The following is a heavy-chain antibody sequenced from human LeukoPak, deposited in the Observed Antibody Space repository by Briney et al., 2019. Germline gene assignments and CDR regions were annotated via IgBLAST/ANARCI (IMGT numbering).Heavy chain of an antibody. Sequence: GGSLTLFCAASGFTFDDYAMHWVRQAPGKGLEWVSLITGDGVMRYYVDSVKGRFTISRDDSKKSLYLQMSSLRIEDTALYYCVKDRKYDSDTWAQGPVVRVSS. D-gene: IGHD3-22*01. CDR1: GFTFDDYA. J-gene: IGHJ1*01. CDR2: ITGDGVMR. V-gene: IGHV3-43*02. CDR3: VKDRKYDSDT.